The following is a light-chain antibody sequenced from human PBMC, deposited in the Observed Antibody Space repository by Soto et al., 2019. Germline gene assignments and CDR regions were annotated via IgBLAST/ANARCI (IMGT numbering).Light chain of an antibody. Sequence: QSVLTQPPSASGSPGQSVTISCTGTSSDVGGYNYVSWYQQHPGNAPKLMIYEVTKRPSGVPDRFSRSKSGNTASLTVTGLQAEDEADYYCSSYADSNKLVFGGGTKLTVL. CDR3: SSYADSNKLV. CDR1: SSDVGGYNY. V-gene: IGLV2-8*01. J-gene: IGLJ2*01. CDR2: EVT.